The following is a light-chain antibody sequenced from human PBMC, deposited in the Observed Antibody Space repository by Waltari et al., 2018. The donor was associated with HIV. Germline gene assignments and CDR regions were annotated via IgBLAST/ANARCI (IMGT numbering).Light chain of an antibody. CDR3: ATWDDSLSVVV. CDR1: SSNTGSNY. V-gene: IGLV1-47*01. Sequence: QSVLTQPPSASGTPGQRVTISCSGSSSNTGSNYVYWYQQLPGTAPKLLTYRNNQRPSGVPDRFSGSKSGTSASLAISGLRSEDEADYYCATWDDSLSVVVFGGGTKLTVL. CDR2: RNN. J-gene: IGLJ2*01.